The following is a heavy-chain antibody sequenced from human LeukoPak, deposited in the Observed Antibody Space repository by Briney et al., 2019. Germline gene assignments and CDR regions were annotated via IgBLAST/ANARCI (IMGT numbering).Heavy chain of an antibody. J-gene: IGHJ6*02. Sequence: GGSLRLSCAASGFTFSNSWMSWVRQAPGKGLEWVANINQEGGDIHYVDSVKGRFTISRDNAKDSLYLQMNSLRDEDTAVYYCATYVNWVAGDDWGQGTTVTVSS. V-gene: IGHV3-7*01. CDR2: INQEGGDI. CDR1: GFTFSNSW. D-gene: IGHD1-1*01. CDR3: ATYVNWVAGDD.